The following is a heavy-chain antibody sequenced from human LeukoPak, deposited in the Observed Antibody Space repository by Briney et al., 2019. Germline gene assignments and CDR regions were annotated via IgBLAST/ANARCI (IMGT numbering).Heavy chain of an antibody. Sequence: GGTLRLSCAASGFTFSSYGMSWVRQAPGKGLEWVSAISGSGGSTYYADSVKGRFTVSRDNSKNTLYLQMNSLRAEDTAVYYCAKASSYSGSYSWFDPWGQGTLVTVSS. CDR1: GFTFSSYG. J-gene: IGHJ5*02. CDR2: ISGSGGST. D-gene: IGHD1-26*01. V-gene: IGHV3-23*01. CDR3: AKASSYSGSYSWFDP.